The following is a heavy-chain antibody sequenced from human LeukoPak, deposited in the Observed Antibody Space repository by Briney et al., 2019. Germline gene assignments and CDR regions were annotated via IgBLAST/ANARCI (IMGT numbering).Heavy chain of an antibody. CDR3: ARMVGATKSFDY. CDR2: IYYSGST. J-gene: IGHJ4*02. Sequence: SETLSLTCTVSGGSISSYYWSWIRQPPGKGLEWIEYIYYSGSTNYNPSLKSRVTISVDTSKNQFSLKLSSVTAADTAVYYCARMVGATKSFDYWGQGTLVTVSS. D-gene: IGHD1-26*01. CDR1: GGSISSYY. V-gene: IGHV4-59*01.